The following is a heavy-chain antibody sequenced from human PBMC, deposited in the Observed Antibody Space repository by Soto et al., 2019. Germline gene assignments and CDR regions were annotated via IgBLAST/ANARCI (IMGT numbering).Heavy chain of an antibody. D-gene: IGHD7-27*01. Sequence: GGSLRLSCAASGFTFSSYSMNWVRQAPGKGLEWVSYISSSSSTVYYADSVKGRFTISRDNAKNSLYLQMNSLRAEDTAVYYCARVPFRAGDSYFDYWGQGTLVTVSS. CDR2: ISSSSSTV. J-gene: IGHJ4*02. CDR1: GFTFSSYS. CDR3: ARVPFRAGDSYFDY. V-gene: IGHV3-48*04.